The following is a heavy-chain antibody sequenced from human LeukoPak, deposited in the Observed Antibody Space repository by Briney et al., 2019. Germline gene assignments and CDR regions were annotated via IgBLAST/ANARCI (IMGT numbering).Heavy chain of an antibody. Sequence: SETLSLTCAVYGGSFSGYYWSWIRQPPGKGLEWIGEINHSGSTNYNPSLKSRVTISVDTSKNQFSLKLSSVTAADTAVYYCARVDSSGWYSDSKGVDYWGQGTVVTVSS. CDR2: INHSGST. J-gene: IGHJ4*02. CDR3: ARVDSSGWYSDSKGVDY. V-gene: IGHV4-34*01. D-gene: IGHD6-19*01. CDR1: GGSFSGYY.